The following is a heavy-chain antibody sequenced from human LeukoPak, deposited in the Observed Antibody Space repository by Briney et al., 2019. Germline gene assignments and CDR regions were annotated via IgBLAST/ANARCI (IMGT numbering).Heavy chain of an antibody. Sequence: GGSLRLSCAASGFTFSSYSMNWVRQAPGKELELVSSISSSSSYIYYADSVKGRFTISRDNAKNSLYLQMNSLRAEDIAVYYCARRTTAMALDYWGQGTLVTVSS. CDR3: ARRTTAMALDY. D-gene: IGHD5-18*01. CDR1: GFTFSSYS. J-gene: IGHJ4*02. CDR2: ISSSSSYI. V-gene: IGHV3-21*03.